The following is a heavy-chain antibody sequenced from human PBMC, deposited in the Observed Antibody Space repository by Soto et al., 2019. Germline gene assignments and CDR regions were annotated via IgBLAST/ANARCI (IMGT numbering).Heavy chain of an antibody. CDR1: GGSMSSYY. J-gene: IGHJ6*02. CDR3: ARDRGCSGGSCYRPYYYGMDV. Sequence: SETLSLTCTVSGGSMSSYYWSWIRQPPGKGLEWIGYIYYSGSTNYNPSLKSRVTISVDTSKNQFSLKLSSVTAADTAVYYCARDRGCSGGSCYRPYYYGMDVWGQGTTVTVSS. D-gene: IGHD2-15*01. V-gene: IGHV4-59*01. CDR2: IYYSGST.